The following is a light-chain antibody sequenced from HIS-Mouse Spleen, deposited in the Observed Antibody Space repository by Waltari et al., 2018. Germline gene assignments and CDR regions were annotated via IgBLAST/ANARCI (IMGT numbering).Light chain of an antibody. CDR1: RTDVGRYNL. V-gene: IGLV2-23*01. CDR3: CSYAGSSTVV. Sequence: QSALTQPASVSGSPGQSITISCTGTRTDVGRYNLVSWYQQPPGKAPKLMLYEGSKRPSGVSNRFSGSKSGNTASLTISGLQAEDEADYYCCSYAGSSTVVFGGGTKLTVL. J-gene: IGLJ2*01. CDR2: EGS.